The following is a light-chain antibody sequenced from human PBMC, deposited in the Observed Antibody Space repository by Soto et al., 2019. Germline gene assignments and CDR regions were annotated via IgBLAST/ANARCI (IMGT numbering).Light chain of an antibody. V-gene: IGKV3-20*01. J-gene: IGKJ1*01. Sequence: EIVLTQSPGTLSLSPGDRATLSCRASQSVSSSSLAWYQQKPGQAPRLLIYVASIRATGIPDRFSGSGSGTDFTLTINRLEPEDFAVYYCPQYGSSPRTFGQGTKVEIK. CDR2: VAS. CDR3: PQYGSSPRT. CDR1: QSVSSSS.